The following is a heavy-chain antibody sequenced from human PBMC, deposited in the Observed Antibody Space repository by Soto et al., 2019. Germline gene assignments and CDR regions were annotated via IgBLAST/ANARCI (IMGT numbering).Heavy chain of an antibody. Sequence: ETLSLTDTVSRGSINGYYWSWIRKRAGWGLEWIGRVYHTGYTTYNPSLRGRVTMSLDTSKNQISLKLTSVTAADTAVYYCAKAFVPYDTISGQRMDVWGQGTTVTVSS. J-gene: IGHJ6*02. CDR1: RGSINGYY. CDR2: VYHTGYT. CDR3: AKAFVPYDTISGQRMDV. V-gene: IGHV4-4*07. D-gene: IGHD3-3*01.